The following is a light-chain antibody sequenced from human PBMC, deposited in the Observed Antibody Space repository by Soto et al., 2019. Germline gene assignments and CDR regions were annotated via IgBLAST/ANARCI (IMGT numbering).Light chain of an antibody. CDR3: SSYTRSSTVV. J-gene: IGLJ2*01. CDR1: SSDVGGYNY. Sequence: QSALTQPASVSGSPGQSITISCTGTSSDVGGYNYVSWYQQHPGKAPKLMIYHVSNRPSGVSNRFSGSKSGNTASLTISGLQAEDEADYYCSSYTRSSTVVFGGGTKLTVL. CDR2: HVS. V-gene: IGLV2-14*01.